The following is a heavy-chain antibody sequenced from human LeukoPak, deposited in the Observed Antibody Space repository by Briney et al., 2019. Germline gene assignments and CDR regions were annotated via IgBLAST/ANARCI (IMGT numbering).Heavy chain of an antibody. CDR3: ARDPFQAYCGGDCSMPGLPDFQH. CDR1: GGTFSSYA. D-gene: IGHD2-21*02. CDR2: IIPILGIA. J-gene: IGHJ1*01. Sequence: SVKVSCKASGGTFSSYAISWVRQAPGQGLEWMGRIIPILGIANYAQKFQGRVTITADKSTSTAYMELSSLRSEDTAVYYCARDPFQAYCGGDCSMPGLPDFQHWGQGTLVTVSS. V-gene: IGHV1-69*04.